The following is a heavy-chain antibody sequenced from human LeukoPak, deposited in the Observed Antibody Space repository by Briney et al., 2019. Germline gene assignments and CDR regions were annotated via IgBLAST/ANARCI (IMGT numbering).Heavy chain of an antibody. CDR2: IYTSGST. CDR1: GGSISSGSYY. D-gene: IGHD3-10*01. J-gene: IGHJ4*02. CDR3: ARGDYGSGSLVFDY. Sequence: SQTLSLTCTVSGGSISSGSYYWSWIRQPAGKGLEWIGRIYTSGSTNYNPSLKSRVTISVDTSKNQFSLKPSSVTAADTAVYYCARGDYGSGSLVFDYWGQGTLVTVSS. V-gene: IGHV4-61*02.